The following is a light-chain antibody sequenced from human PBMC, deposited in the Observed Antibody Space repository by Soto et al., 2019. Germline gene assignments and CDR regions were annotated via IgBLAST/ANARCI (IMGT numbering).Light chain of an antibody. CDR1: HSVRSDY. CDR2: GAS. CDR3: QKYNSRQT. Sequence: IVMTQSPATLSFSPGEIATLSCRASHSVRSDYLSWYQPKPGPAPRLHIYGASTRATGLPDRFTGSGSGTDFTTTISRQEPEVFAEYYRQKYNSRQTFGQGTKVDI. V-gene: IGKV3-20*01. J-gene: IGKJ1*01.